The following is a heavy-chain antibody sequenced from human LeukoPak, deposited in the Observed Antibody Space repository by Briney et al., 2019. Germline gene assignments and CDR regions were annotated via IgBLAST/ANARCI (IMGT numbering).Heavy chain of an antibody. CDR3: AKGIVGATRGIDY. V-gene: IGHV3-30*02. Sequence: TGGSLRLSCAASGFTFSSYGMHWVRQAPGKGLEWVAFIRYDGSNKYYADSVKGRFTISRDNSKNTLCLQMNSLRAEDTAVYYCAKGIVGATRGIDYWGQGTLVTVSS. J-gene: IGHJ4*02. CDR2: IRYDGSNK. CDR1: GFTFSSYG. D-gene: IGHD1-26*01.